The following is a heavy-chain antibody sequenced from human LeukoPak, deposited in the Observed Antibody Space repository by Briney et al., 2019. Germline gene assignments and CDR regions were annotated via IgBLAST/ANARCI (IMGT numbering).Heavy chain of an antibody. CDR3: ARDEVVPAANYYMDV. J-gene: IGHJ6*03. V-gene: IGHV4-38-2*02. CDR2: IYHSGST. CDR1: GYSISSGYY. D-gene: IGHD2-2*01. Sequence: TASETLSLTCTVSGYSISSGYYWGWIRQPPGKGLEWIGSIYHSGSTYYNPSLKSRVTISVDTSKNQFSLKLSSVTAADTAVYYCARDEVVPAANYYMDVWGKGTTVTISS.